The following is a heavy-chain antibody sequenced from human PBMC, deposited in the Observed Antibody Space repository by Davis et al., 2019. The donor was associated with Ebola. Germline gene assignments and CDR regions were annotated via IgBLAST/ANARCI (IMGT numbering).Heavy chain of an antibody. V-gene: IGHV4-59*08. Sequence: SETLSLTCSVSGGSINSYYWSWIRQPPGKGLEWIGYIYYSGSTNYNPSLKSRVTISVDTSKNQFSLKLSSVTAADTAVYYCARHGVAVAGTFLVWFDPWGQGTLVTVSS. CDR1: GGSINSYY. D-gene: IGHD6-19*01. J-gene: IGHJ5*02. CDR3: ARHGVAVAGTFLVWFDP. CDR2: IYYSGST.